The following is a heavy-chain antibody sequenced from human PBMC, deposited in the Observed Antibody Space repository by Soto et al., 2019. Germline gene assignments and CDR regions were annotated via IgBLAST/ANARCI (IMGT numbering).Heavy chain of an antibody. CDR3: AKDMEECSSTSCSSGDAFDI. V-gene: IGHV3-9*01. CDR1: GFTFDDYA. J-gene: IGHJ3*02. CDR2: ISWNSGSI. Sequence: GGSLRLSCAASGFTFDDYAMHWVRQAPGKGLEWVSGISWNSGSIGYADSVKGRFTISRDNAKNSLYLQMNSLRAEDTALYYCAKDMEECSSTSCSSGDAFDIWGQGTMVTVSS. D-gene: IGHD2-2*01.